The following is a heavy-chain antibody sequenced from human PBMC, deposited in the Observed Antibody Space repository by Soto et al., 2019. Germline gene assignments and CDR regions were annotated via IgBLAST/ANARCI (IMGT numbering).Heavy chain of an antibody. V-gene: IGHV4-38-2*01. Sequence: TLSLTCAVSGDSISSGYYWAWIRQPPGKGLEWIGSIYHSGTTYYNPSLKSRVTISVDTSKNQFSLKLSSVTAADTAVYYCARKTYYYDSSGLLYYGMDVWGQGTTVTVSS. D-gene: IGHD3-22*01. CDR2: IYHSGTT. CDR3: ARKTYYYDSSGLLYYGMDV. CDR1: GDSISSGYY. J-gene: IGHJ6*02.